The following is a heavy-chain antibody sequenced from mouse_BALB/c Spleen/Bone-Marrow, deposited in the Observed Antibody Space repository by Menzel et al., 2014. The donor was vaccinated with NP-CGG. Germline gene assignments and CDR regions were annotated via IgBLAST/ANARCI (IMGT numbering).Heavy chain of an antibody. CDR3: TRWGLITTAPFDY. J-gene: IGHJ2*01. V-gene: IGHV1-15*01. CDR2: IDPVTGGT. D-gene: IGHD1-2*01. CDR1: GYTFTDYE. Sequence: VKLMESGAELVRPGASVTLSCKASGYTFTDYEMHWVKQTPVHGLEWIGAIDPVTGGTAYNQKFKGKATLTADKSSSTAYMELRSLTSEDSAVYYCTRWGLITTAPFDYWGQGTTLTVSS.